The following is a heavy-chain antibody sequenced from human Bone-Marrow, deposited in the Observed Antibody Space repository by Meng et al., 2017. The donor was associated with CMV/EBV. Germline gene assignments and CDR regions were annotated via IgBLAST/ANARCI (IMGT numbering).Heavy chain of an antibody. CDR2: ISSSSYI. J-gene: IGHJ3*02. CDR3: AILGVVVISASDI. CDR1: GFTFSSYS. V-gene: IGHV3-21*01. Sequence: GGSLRLSCAASGFTFSSYSMNWVRQAPGKGLEWVSSISSSSYIYYADSVKGRFTISRDNAKNSLYLQMNSLRAEDTAVYYCAILGVVVISASDIWGQGTMITVSS. D-gene: IGHD3-22*01.